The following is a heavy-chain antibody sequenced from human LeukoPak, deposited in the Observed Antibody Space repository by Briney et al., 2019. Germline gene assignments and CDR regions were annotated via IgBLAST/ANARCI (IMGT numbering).Heavy chain of an antibody. J-gene: IGHJ3*02. CDR2: MNPNSGRT. CDR3: ARVKDYYGSGSFRPPLPLAGHYDAFDI. Sequence: ASVKVSCKASGYTLTSYDVNWVRQATGQGLEWMGWMNPNSGRTGYAQKFQGRVTITRNTSISTAYMELSSLRSEDTAVYFCARVKDYYGSGSFRPPLPLAGHYDAFDIWGQGTMVTVSS. V-gene: IGHV1-8*01. CDR1: GYTLTSYD. D-gene: IGHD3-10*01.